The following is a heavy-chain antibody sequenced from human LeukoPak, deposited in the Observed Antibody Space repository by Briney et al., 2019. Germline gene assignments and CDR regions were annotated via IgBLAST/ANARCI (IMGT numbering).Heavy chain of an antibody. J-gene: IGHJ4*02. CDR3: AREYCSGGSCLYFDY. V-gene: IGHV3-30*04. CDR1: GFTFSSYA. Sequence: GRSLRLSCAASGFTFSSYAMHWVRQAPGKGLEWVAVISYDGSNKYYADSVKGRLTISRDNSKNTLYLQMNSLRAEDTAVYYCAREYCSGGSCLYFDYWGQGTLVTVSS. CDR2: ISYDGSNK. D-gene: IGHD2-15*01.